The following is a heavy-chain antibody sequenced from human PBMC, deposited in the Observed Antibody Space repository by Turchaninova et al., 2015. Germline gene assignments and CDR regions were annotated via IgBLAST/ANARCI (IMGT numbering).Heavy chain of an antibody. CDR1: GGSFSGYY. D-gene: IGHD4-23*01. J-gene: IGHJ4*02. Sequence: QAQLQQWGAGLLKPSETLSLTCAVYGGSFSGYYWSWVRQPPGKGLGWNGEINQSGSTNYNPSRKSRVTISLDTAKDQFSLKRSSATAADTAVYYCARGLRWVARLSWGYWGQGTLVTVSS. V-gene: IGHV4-34*01. CDR3: ARGLRWVARLSWGY. CDR2: INQSGST.